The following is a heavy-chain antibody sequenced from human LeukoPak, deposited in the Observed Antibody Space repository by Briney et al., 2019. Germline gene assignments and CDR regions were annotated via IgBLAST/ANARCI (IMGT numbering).Heavy chain of an antibody. Sequence: PSETLSLTCFVSGGSISGYYWSWIRQTPGKGLEWIGYIYSSGSTIYNPSLKSRVTISVDTSKNQFSLKLSSVTAADTAVYYCARDGGYYYGSGSYYTFDYWGQGTLVTVSS. V-gene: IGHV4-59*01. CDR1: GGSISGYY. D-gene: IGHD3-10*01. CDR2: IYSSGST. CDR3: ARDGGYYYGSGSYYTFDY. J-gene: IGHJ4*02.